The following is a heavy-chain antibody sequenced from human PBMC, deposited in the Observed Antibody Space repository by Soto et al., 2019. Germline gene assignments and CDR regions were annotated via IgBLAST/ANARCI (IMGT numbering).Heavy chain of an antibody. J-gene: IGHJ5*02. V-gene: IGHV4-39*01. CDR3: ARHVVRGVTEYNWFDP. D-gene: IGHD3-10*01. CDR2: IFYSGST. Sequence: QLQLQESGPGLVKPSETLSLTCTVSGGSISSSPYYWGWIRQPPGKGLQWIGSIFYSGSTYYDPSLESRVVISVDSSKNQFSLKLNSLTAADTAVYYCARHVVRGVTEYNWFDPWGRGALVTVSS. CDR1: GGSISSSPYY.